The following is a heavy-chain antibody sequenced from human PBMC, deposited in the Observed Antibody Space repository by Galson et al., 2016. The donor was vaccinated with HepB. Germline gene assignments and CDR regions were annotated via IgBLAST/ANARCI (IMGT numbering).Heavy chain of an antibody. J-gene: IGHJ4*02. CDR1: GGSISSGNYY. Sequence: TLSLTCTVSGGSISSGNYYWSWIRQHPGKGLEWIGCIHYSGSTYYNPSLKTRVTISVDTSKNHFSLRLSAVTAADTAVYYCARSPPNWGIGTLGYFDYWGQGTLVTVSS. CDR2: IHYSGST. V-gene: IGHV4-31*03. D-gene: IGHD7-27*01. CDR3: ARSPPNWGIGTLGYFDY.